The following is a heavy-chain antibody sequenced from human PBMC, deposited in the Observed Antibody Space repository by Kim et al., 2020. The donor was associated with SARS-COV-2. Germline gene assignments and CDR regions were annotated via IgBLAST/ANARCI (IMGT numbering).Heavy chain of an antibody. CDR1: GFTFSSYW. D-gene: IGHD3-22*01. CDR3: ARYYYDSSGYPDRLTSGY. CDR2: IKQDGSEK. J-gene: IGHJ4*02. Sequence: GGSLRLSCAASGFTFSSYWMSWVRQAPGKGLEWVANIKQDGSEKYYVDSVKGRFTISRDNAKNSLYLQMNSLRAEDTAVYYCARYYYDSSGYPDRLTSGYWGQGTLAT. V-gene: IGHV3-7*01.